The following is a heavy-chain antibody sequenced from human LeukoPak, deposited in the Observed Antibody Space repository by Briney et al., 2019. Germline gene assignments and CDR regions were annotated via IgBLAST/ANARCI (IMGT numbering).Heavy chain of an antibody. D-gene: IGHD4-23*01. CDR1: GGSISSYY. CDR2: IYYTGST. J-gene: IGHJ3*01. CDR3: VRHDPIGNSQPLGV. V-gene: IGHV4-59*12. Sequence: TSETLSLTCTVSGGSISSYYWSWIRQPPGKGLEWIAYIYYTGSTNYNPSLKSRLTVSLDMSKNHFSLKLTSVTAADTAVYYCVRHDPIGNSQPLGVWGQGTMVTVSS.